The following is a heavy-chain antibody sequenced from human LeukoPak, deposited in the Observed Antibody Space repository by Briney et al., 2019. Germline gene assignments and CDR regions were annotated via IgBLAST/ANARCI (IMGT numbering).Heavy chain of an antibody. V-gene: IGHV1-18*01. CDR3: ARGPGYSSSWYLGVAFDI. CDR2: ISAYNGNT. CDR1: GYTFTSYD. J-gene: IGHJ3*02. Sequence: GASVKVSCKASGYTFTSYDINWVRQATGQGLEWMGWISAYNGNTNYAQKLQGRVTMTTDTSTSTAYMELRSLRSDDTAVYYCARGPGYSSSWYLGVAFDIWGQGTMVTVSS. D-gene: IGHD6-13*01.